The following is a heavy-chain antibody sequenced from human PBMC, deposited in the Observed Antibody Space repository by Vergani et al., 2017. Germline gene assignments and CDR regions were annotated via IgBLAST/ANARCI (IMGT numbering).Heavy chain of an antibody. CDR3: ARWGNEKRLDS. CDR2: IWYDGSNK. V-gene: IGHV3-33*01. Sequence: QVQLVESGGGLVKPGGSLRLSCVASGFTFSSHGMHWVRQAPGKGLEWVAVIWYDGSNKYYGDSVKGRFTISRDNSKNTLYLQMNSLRVEDTAVYYCARWGNEKRLDSWGQGTLVTVSS. D-gene: IGHD1-1*01. J-gene: IGHJ5*01. CDR1: GFTFSSHG.